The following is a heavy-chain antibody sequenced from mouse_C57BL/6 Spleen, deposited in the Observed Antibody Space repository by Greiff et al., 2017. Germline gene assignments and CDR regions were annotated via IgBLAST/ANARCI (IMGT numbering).Heavy chain of an antibody. Sequence: QVHVKQSGAELVKPGASVKISCKASGYAFSSYWMNWVKQRPGKGLEWIGQIYPGDGDTNYNGKFKGKATLTADKSSSTAYMQLSSLTSEDSAVYFCARDDLFAYWGQGTLVTVSA. V-gene: IGHV1-80*01. CDR1: GYAFSSYW. CDR3: ARDDLFAY. J-gene: IGHJ3*01. CDR2: IYPGDGDT.